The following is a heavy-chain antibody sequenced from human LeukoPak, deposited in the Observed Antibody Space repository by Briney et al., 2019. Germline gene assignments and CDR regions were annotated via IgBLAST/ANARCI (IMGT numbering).Heavy chain of an antibody. D-gene: IGHD3-22*01. CDR2: INVGGGST. CDR1: GFTFGSYA. J-gene: IGHJ2*01. CDR3: ARDLYYYDSSGYRGYFDL. V-gene: IGHV3-23*01. Sequence: GGSLRLSCAASGFTFGSYAMSWVRQAPGKGPEWVSGINVGGGSTFYADSVKGRFTISRDNSKNTLYLQMSSLKAEDTAVYYCARDLYYYDSSGYRGYFDLWGRGTLVTVSS.